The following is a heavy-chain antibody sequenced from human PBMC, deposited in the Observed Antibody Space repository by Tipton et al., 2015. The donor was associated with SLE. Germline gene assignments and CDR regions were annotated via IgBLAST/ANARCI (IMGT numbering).Heavy chain of an antibody. J-gene: IGHJ3*02. D-gene: IGHD6-19*01. CDR1: GDSVSSNSVA. V-gene: IGHV6-1*01. CDR3: AGQDSSGWYGSAFDI. CDR2: TYYRSEWYS. Sequence: GLVKPSQTLSLTCAISGDSVSSNSVAWNWIRQSPSRGLEWLGRTYYRSEWYSDYALSVRSRITINPDTSKNQFSLQLNSVTPEDTAVYYCAGQDSSGWYGSAFDIWGQGTMVTVSS.